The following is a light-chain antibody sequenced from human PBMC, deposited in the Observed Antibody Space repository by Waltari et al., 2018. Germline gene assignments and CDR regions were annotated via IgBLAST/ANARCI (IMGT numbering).Light chain of an antibody. CDR1: QSISNW. V-gene: IGKV1-12*01. J-gene: IGKJ1*01. Sequence: DIQMTQSPSFVSASVGDRVTITCRASQSISNWLAWYPQKPGKAPKFLIYAASSLESGVPSRFGRCGSGTDFTLTISSLQPEDFATYYCQQTNSFPRTFGQGTKVEIK. CDR3: QQTNSFPRT. CDR2: AAS.